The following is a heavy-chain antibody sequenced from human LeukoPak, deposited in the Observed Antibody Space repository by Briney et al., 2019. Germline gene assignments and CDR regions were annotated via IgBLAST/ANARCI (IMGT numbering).Heavy chain of an antibody. D-gene: IGHD2-2*01. Sequence: GASVKVSCKASGYTFTSYDINWVRQATGQGLEWMGWMNPNSGNTGYAQKFQGRVTMTRNTSISTAYTELSSLRSEDTAVYYCARERDCSSTSCSYYMDVWGKGTTVTVSS. V-gene: IGHV1-8*01. CDR1: GYTFTSYD. CDR3: ARERDCSSTSCSYYMDV. J-gene: IGHJ6*03. CDR2: MNPNSGNT.